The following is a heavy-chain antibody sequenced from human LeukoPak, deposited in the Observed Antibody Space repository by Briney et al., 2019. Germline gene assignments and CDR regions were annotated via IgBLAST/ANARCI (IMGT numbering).Heavy chain of an antibody. V-gene: IGHV3-11*04. CDR2: ISRSGGSI. CDR3: ARDGSTYYDIWSGYPY. D-gene: IGHD3-3*01. CDR1: GFTFSDYY. Sequence: SGGSLRLSCATSGFTFSDYYMSWIRQAPGKGLECISYISRSGGSIYYADSVEGRFTVSRDNAKNSLYLQMNSLRAEDTAVYYCARDGSTYYDIWSGYPYWGQGTLVTVSS. J-gene: IGHJ4*02.